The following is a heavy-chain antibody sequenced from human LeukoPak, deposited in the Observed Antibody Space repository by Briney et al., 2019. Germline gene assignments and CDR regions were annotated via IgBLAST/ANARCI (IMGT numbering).Heavy chain of an antibody. V-gene: IGHV3-23*01. CDR1: GFTFSNSA. D-gene: IGHD6-13*01. CDR2: ISGSGVST. Sequence: GGSLRLSCAASGFTFSNSAMGWVRQAPGKGLEWVSTISGSGVSTYHVDSVKGRFTISRDNSKNTLYLQMNSLRAEDTALYYCAKDLRIAAAGRPWGQGTLVTVSS. J-gene: IGHJ5*02. CDR3: AKDLRIAAAGRP.